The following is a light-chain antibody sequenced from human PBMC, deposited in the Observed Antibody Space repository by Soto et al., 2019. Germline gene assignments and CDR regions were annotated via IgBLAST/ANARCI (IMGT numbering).Light chain of an antibody. J-gene: IGKJ4*01. CDR1: LSINDY. CDR3: QQSYSTPS. CDR2: SAS. V-gene: IGKV1-39*01. Sequence: DIQMTQSPYSLSASVGDRVTITCRTRLSINDYVNWYQQKPGRAPKLLIFSASTLENGVPSRFSGSGFGTQFTLTIRSLQPEDYATYYCQQSYSTPSFGGGTKVDIK.